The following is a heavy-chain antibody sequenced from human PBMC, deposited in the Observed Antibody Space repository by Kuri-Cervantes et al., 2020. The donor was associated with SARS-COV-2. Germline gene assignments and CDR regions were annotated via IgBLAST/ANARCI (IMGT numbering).Heavy chain of an antibody. CDR3: ARGPADCGGDYYCALVSPIYDNRIDV. Sequence: SETLSLTCTVSGGSINSNYWSWIRQPPRKGLEWSGYIDYSGSTNYYPSLKSRVTISVDTSTIQFSLKLSSVAAADTAVYYCARGPADCGGDYYCALVSPIYDNRIDVWGQGTTVTVSS. D-gene: IGHD2-21*02. J-gene: IGHJ6*02. V-gene: IGHV4-59*01. CDR1: GGSINSNY. CDR2: IDYSGST.